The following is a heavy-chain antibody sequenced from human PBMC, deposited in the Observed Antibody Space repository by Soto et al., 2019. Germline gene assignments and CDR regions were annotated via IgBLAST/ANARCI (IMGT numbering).Heavy chain of an antibody. CDR2: ISYDGSNK. CDR3: ARGGATTGYYYGMDV. J-gene: IGHJ6*02. Sequence: WGSLRLSCSASGFTFSSYAMHWFRQAPGKGLEWVAVISYDGSNKYYADSVKGRFTISRDNSKNTLYLQMNSLRAEDTAVYYCARGGATTGYYYGMDVWGQGTTVTVSS. D-gene: IGHD1-26*01. CDR1: GFTFSSYA. V-gene: IGHV3-30-3*01.